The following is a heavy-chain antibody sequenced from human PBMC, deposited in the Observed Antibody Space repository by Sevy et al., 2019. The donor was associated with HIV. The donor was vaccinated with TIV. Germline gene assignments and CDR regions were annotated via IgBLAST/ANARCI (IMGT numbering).Heavy chain of an antibody. CDR2: FSFGCGRI. CDR3: AREGCTQPHDY. V-gene: IGHV3-23*01. Sequence: GGSLRLSCAASGFTFAKYSMSWVRQAPGKGLEWVSTFSFGCGRINYADSVKGRFTISRDDSKKTVFLQMNSLRAEDTATYYCAREGCTQPHDYWGQGTLVTVSS. J-gene: IGHJ4*02. CDR1: GFTFAKYS. D-gene: IGHD2-8*01.